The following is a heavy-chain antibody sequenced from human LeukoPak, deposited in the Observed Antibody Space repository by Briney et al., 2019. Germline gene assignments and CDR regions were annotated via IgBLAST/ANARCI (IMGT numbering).Heavy chain of an antibody. J-gene: IGHJ4*02. CDR2: IWYDGSNK. Sequence: GGSLRLSCAVSGFTVSSNYMSWVRQAPGKGLEWVAVIWYDGSNKYYADSVKGRFTISRDNSKNTLYLQMNSLRAEDTAVYYCARARSGRAGGWYVFHYWGQGTLVTVSS. D-gene: IGHD6-19*01. CDR1: GFTVSSNY. V-gene: IGHV3-33*08. CDR3: ARARSGRAGGWYVFHY.